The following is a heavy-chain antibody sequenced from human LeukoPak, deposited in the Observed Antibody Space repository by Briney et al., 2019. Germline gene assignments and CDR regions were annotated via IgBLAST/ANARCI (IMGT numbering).Heavy chain of an antibody. D-gene: IGHD2-15*01. J-gene: IGHJ3*02. CDR3: ARGRYCSADICSGGDAFDI. Sequence: SETLSLTCTVSGGSINNYYWSWIRQPAGKGLEWIGRIYTRGSTIYNPSLKSRVTMSVDTSKNQFSLKLSSVTAADTAVYYCARGRYCSADICSGGDAFDIWGQGTMVSVPS. V-gene: IGHV4-4*07. CDR1: GGSINNYY. CDR2: IYTRGST.